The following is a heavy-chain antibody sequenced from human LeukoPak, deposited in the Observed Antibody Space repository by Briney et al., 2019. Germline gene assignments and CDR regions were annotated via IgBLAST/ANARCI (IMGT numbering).Heavy chain of an antibody. CDR1: GFTFSSYA. CDR2: ISGSGGST. V-gene: IGHV3-23*01. J-gene: IGHJ4*02. D-gene: IGHD3-10*01. CDR3: AKDQELLWFGELSSVLDY. Sequence: GGSLRLSCAASGFTFSSYAMSWVRQAPGKGLEWVSAISGSGGSTYYADSVKGRFTISRDNSKNTLYLQMNSLRADDTAVYYCAKDQELLWFGELSSVLDYWGQGTLVTVSS.